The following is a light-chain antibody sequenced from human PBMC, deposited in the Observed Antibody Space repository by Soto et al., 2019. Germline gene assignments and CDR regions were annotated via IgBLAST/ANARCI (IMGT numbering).Light chain of an antibody. CDR1: QSVSSSY. CDR3: QQYDTSHRT. Sequence: EIVLTQSPGTLPLSPGERATLSCRASQSVSSSYLAWYQQKRGQAPRLLIYGAVSSPTGIPTRLSGSGSGTDFTSTISRLEAEDFAVCYCQQYDTSHRTVGRGTRVEI. V-gene: IGKV3-20*01. CDR2: GAV. J-gene: IGKJ1*01.